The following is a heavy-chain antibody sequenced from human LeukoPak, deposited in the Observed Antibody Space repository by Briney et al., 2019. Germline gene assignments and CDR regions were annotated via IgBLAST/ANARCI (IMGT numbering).Heavy chain of an antibody. J-gene: IGHJ4*02. Sequence: RASVKVSCKASGYTFTSYGISWVRQAPGQGLEWMGWISSYKSNTNYAQKFQGRVTMTTDTSTSTAYMELRSLRSDDTAVYYCARGGNSGWRTPNDDYWGQGTLVTVSS. CDR2: ISSYKSNT. CDR1: GYTFTSYG. D-gene: IGHD6-19*01. CDR3: ARGGNSGWRTPNDDY. V-gene: IGHV1-18*01.